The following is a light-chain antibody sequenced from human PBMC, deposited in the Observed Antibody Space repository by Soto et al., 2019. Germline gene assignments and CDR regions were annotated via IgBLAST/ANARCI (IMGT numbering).Light chain of an antibody. CDR1: QNVDKF. Sequence: IELTQSPATLSLSPGETATLSCSASQNVDKFLAWYQQRPGQPPRLLIFDSSNRATGVPVRFSGSGSGTVFTLTIGSLEPEDSAVYYCQQRKNRPPITFGQGTRLEI. V-gene: IGKV3-11*01. CDR3: QQRKNRPPIT. J-gene: IGKJ5*01. CDR2: DSS.